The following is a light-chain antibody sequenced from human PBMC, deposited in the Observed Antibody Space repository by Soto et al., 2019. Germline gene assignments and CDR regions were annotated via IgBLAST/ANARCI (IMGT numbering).Light chain of an antibody. CDR3: TSYTSSDTLPVV. J-gene: IGLJ2*01. V-gene: IGLV2-14*01. Sequence: QSALTQPASVSGSPGQSITISCTGTSSDVGAYDYVSWYQHHPGKAPKLMLYEVTNRPSGVSNRFSGSKSGNTASLTISGLQADDEADYYCTSYTSSDTLPVVFGGGTKLTVL. CDR1: SSDVGAYDY. CDR2: EVT.